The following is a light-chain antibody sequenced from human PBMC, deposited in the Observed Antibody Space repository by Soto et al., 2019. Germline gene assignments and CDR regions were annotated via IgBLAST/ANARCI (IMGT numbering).Light chain of an antibody. J-gene: IGKJ2*01. CDR2: GAS. CDR3: QSYNDWPFT. CDR1: ESLSTY. V-gene: IGKV3-15*01. Sequence: EIVMTQSPATLSVSPGERVTLSCRASESLSTYLAWYQQKPGQAPRLLIYGASTKATGTPARFSGSGSATDFTLTISSLQSEDFAVYYCQSYNDWPFTFGQGTKVDIK.